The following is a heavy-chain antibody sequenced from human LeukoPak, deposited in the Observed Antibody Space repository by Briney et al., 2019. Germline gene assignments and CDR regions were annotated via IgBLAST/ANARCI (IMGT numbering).Heavy chain of an antibody. CDR1: GFTFSSYS. D-gene: IGHD2-2*01. V-gene: IGHV3-21*01. Sequence: GGSLGLSCAASGFTFSSYSMNWVRQAPGKGLEWVSSISSSSSYIYYADSVKGRFTISRDNAKNSLYLQMDSLRAEDTAVYYCARDREYCSSTSCHNWFDPWGQGTLVTVSS. CDR3: ARDREYCSSTSCHNWFDP. J-gene: IGHJ5*02. CDR2: ISSSSSYI.